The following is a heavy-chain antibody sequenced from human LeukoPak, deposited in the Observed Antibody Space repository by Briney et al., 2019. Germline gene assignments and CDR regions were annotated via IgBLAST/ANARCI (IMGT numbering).Heavy chain of an antibody. CDR1: GGSISSYY. Sequence: PSETLSLTCTVSGGSISSYYWSWIRQPAGKGLEWIGRIYTSGSTNYNPSLKSRVTMSVDTSKNQFSLKLSSVTAADTAVYYCARAVCSSTSCKSNNNWFDPWGQGTLVTVSS. CDR3: ARAVCSSTSCKSNNNWFDP. CDR2: IYTSGST. D-gene: IGHD2-2*01. J-gene: IGHJ5*02. V-gene: IGHV4-4*07.